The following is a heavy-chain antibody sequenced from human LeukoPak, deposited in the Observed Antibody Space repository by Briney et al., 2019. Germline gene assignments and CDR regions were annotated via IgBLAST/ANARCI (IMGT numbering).Heavy chain of an antibody. CDR3: ARDIGSSSSGLDY. Sequence: PGGALRLSCAASGFTFSDYSMNWVRQAPGKGLEWVSSISGRSTYIYYADPVKGRFTISRDNAKNSLYLQMSSLRPEDTAVYYCARDIGSSSSGLDYWGQGTLITVSS. V-gene: IGHV3-21*01. CDR1: GFTFSDYS. D-gene: IGHD6-6*01. CDR2: ISGRSTYI. J-gene: IGHJ4*02.